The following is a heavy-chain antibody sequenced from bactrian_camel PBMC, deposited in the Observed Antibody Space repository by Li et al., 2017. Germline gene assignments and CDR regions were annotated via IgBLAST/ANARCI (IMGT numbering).Heavy chain of an antibody. D-gene: IGHD1*01. CDR3: GSPALGRSWMC. CDR2: LDSDGRT. J-gene: IGHJ4*01. V-gene: IGHV3S55*01. Sequence: HVQLVESGGGSVQVGGSLRLSCVASGDTIGRYCMGWFRRAPGKEREKVATLDSDGRTSYADSVKGRFTISKDNAKNTLYLQMNSLKPEDTAVYYCGSPALGRSWMCGGQGTQVTVS. CDR1: GDTIGRYC.